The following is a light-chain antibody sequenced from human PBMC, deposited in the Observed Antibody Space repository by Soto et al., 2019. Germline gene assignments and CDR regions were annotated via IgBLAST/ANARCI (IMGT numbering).Light chain of an antibody. CDR3: QQYGSSPIT. J-gene: IGKJ5*01. CDR1: QSVSSN. V-gene: IGKV3-20*01. Sequence: EIVLTQSPGTLSLSPGESATLSCRASQSVSSNLAWYQQKPGQAPRLLIYGASTRATGIPARFSGSGSGTEFTLTISRLEPEDFALYYCQQYGSSPITFGQGTRLEIK. CDR2: GAS.